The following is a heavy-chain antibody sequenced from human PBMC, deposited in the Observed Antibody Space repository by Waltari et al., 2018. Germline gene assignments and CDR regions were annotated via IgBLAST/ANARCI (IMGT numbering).Heavy chain of an antibody. CDR2: IKQDGSDK. CDR1: GFTFRSYW. Sequence: EVQLVESGGGLVQPGGSLRLSCAASGFTFRSYWMIWVCQAPGKGLEWVANIKQDGSDKYYVDSVKGRCTITRDNVKNSLYVQMNSLRVEDTAIYYCARLNREVVKAFDYWGQGTLVTVSS. D-gene: IGHD3-22*01. V-gene: IGHV3-7*01. CDR3: ARLNREVVKAFDY. J-gene: IGHJ4*02.